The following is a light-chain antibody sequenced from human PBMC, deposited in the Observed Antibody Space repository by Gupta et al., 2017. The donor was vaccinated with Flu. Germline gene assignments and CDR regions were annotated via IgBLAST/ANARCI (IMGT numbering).Light chain of an antibody. V-gene: IGLV1-51*01. CDR2: DND. J-gene: IGLJ2*01. CDR1: PSNIGTKG. Sequence: HSVLTQPPSISAAPGQRVTISCSGSPSNIGTKGVSWYQQLPGTAPRLLIYDNDKLPSGIPDRISGSKSGTSATLDITGLQTGDEADYYCGTSDTSLNAVVFGGGTKVTVL. CDR3: GTSDTSLNAVV.